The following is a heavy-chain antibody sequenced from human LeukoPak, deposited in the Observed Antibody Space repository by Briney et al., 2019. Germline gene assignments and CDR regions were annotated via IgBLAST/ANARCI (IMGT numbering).Heavy chain of an antibody. Sequence: GGSLRLSCEASGFSFNIYWMHWVRQAPGKGLVWVSHITRDGSTITYADSVKGRFTISRDNAKNSLYLQMNSLRAEDTAVYYCARVWGSYSHYYYYMDVWGKGTTVTVSS. CDR3: ARVWGSYSHYYYYMDV. CDR2: ITRDGSTI. D-gene: IGHD1-26*01. J-gene: IGHJ6*03. V-gene: IGHV3-74*01. CDR1: GFSFNIYW.